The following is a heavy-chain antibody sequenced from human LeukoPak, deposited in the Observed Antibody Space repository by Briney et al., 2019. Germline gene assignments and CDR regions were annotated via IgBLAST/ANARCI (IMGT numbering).Heavy chain of an antibody. D-gene: IGHD1-1*01. CDR1: GFTVSSNY. Sequence: PGGSLRLSCAASGFTVSSNYMSWVRQAPGKGLEWASVIYSGGSTYYADSVKGRFTISRDNSKNTLYLQMNSLRAKDTAVYYCARDRSGAFDIWGQGTMVTVSS. CDR3: ARDRSGAFDI. V-gene: IGHV3-66*01. CDR2: IYSGGST. J-gene: IGHJ3*02.